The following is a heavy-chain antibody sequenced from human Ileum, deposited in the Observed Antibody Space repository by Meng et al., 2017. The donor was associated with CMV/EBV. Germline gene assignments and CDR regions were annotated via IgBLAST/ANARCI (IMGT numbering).Heavy chain of an antibody. CDR3: AKGVTAGSTYEAFDI. CDR1: GFTFSTFT. D-gene: IGHD2-21*02. CDR2: LLYNGEAT. J-gene: IGHJ3*02. Sequence: GGSLRLSCAVPGFTFSTFTMGWSRQAPGEGLEWVSTLLYNGEATTYADPVKGRFTISRDTSKNTLYLRMNSLTADNTAVYYCAKGVTAGSTYEAFDILGQGTMVTVSS. V-gene: IGHV3-23*01.